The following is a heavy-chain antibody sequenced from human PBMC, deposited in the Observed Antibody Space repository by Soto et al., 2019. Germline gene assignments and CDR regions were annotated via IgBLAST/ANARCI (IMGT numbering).Heavy chain of an antibody. CDR3: VRESGVAADC. J-gene: IGHJ4*02. V-gene: IGHV3-74*01. CDR1: GFTCDSHW. Sequence: ESGGVLVQPGGSLRLSCVACGFTCDSHWKHWVRQAPGDGLVWVSRIKTDGYAAAYADSVKGRFTISRDNTKNTVYLQMNSLRAEDTAVYFCVRESGVAADCWGQGTLVTVSS. CDR2: IKTDGYAA. D-gene: IGHD6-19*01.